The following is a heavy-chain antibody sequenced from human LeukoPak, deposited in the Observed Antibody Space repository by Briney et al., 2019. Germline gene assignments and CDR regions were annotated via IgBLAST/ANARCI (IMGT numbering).Heavy chain of an antibody. V-gene: IGHV4-39*01. D-gene: IGHD3-10*01. CDR2: IYYSGST. CDR1: GGSISSSSYY. J-gene: IGHJ4*02. Sequence: SETLSLTCTVSGGSISSSSYYWGWIRQPPGKGLEWIGSIYYSGSTYYNPSLKSRVTISVDTSKNQFSLKLSSVTAADTAVYYCASHGSIGYWGQGTLVTVSS. CDR3: ASHGSIGY.